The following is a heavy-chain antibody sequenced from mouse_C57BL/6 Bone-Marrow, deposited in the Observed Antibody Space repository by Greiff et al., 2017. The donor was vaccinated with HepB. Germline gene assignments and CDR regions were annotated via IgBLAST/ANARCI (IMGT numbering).Heavy chain of an antibody. J-gene: IGHJ2*01. CDR3: ARPDGCDGNYFDY. V-gene: IGHV1-55*01. CDR1: GYTFTSYW. CDR2: IYPGSGST. D-gene: IGHD2-2*01. Sequence: QVQLQQPGAELVKPGASVKMSCKASGYTFTSYWITWVKQRPGQGLEWIGDIYPGSGSTNYNEKFKSKATLTVDTSSSTAYMQLSSLTSEDSAVYYCARPDGCDGNYFDYWGRGNTITASA.